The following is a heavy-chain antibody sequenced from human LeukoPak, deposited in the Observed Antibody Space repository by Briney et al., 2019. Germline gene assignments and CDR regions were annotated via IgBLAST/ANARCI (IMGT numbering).Heavy chain of an antibody. CDR1: GFTFSSYA. CDR2: ISGSGGRT. Sequence: GGSLRLSCAASGFTFSSYAMSWVRQAPGKGLEWVSAISGSGGRTYYADSVKGRFTISRDNSKNTLYLQMNSLRADDTAVYYCAKVTGSGYLSEIDYWGQGTLVTVSS. CDR3: AKVTGSGYLSEIDY. J-gene: IGHJ4*02. V-gene: IGHV3-23*01. D-gene: IGHD3-22*01.